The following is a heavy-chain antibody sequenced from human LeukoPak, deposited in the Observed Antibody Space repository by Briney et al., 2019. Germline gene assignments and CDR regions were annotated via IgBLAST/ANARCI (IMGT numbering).Heavy chain of an antibody. V-gene: IGHV4-30-4*08. CDR2: IYYSGST. CDR1: GGSISSSSYY. Sequence: SETLSLTCTVSGGSISSSSYYWGWIRQPPGKGLEWIGYIYYSGSTYYNPSLKSRVTISVDTSKSQFSLMLNSVTAADTAVYYCARVGGHYYDSGSYFKGWFDPWGQGTLVTVSS. D-gene: IGHD3-10*01. CDR3: ARVGGHYYDSGSYFKGWFDP. J-gene: IGHJ5*02.